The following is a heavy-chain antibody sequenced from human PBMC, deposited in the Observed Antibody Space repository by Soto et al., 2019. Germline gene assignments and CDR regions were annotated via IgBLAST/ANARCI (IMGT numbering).Heavy chain of an antibody. Sequence: SETLSLTCTVSGGSISSYYWSWIRQPPGKGLEWIGYIYYSGSTNYNPSLKSRVTISVDTSKNQFSLKLSSVTAADTAVYYCAREKYSSSWYQDWFDPWGQGTLVTVPQ. J-gene: IGHJ5*02. CDR1: GGSISSYY. CDR3: AREKYSSSWYQDWFDP. CDR2: IYYSGST. D-gene: IGHD6-13*01. V-gene: IGHV4-59*01.